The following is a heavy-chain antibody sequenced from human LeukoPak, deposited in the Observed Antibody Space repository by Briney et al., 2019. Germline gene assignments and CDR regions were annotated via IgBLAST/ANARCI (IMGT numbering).Heavy chain of an antibody. Sequence: ASETLSLTCAVYGGSFSGYYWSWIRQPPGKGLEWIGEINHSGSTNYNPSLKSRVTISVDTSKNQFSLKLSSVTDADTAVYYCARGLGLRWQYFDYWGQGTLVTVSS. J-gene: IGHJ4*02. CDR2: INHSGST. V-gene: IGHV4-34*01. CDR3: ARGLGLRWQYFDY. CDR1: GGSFSGYY. D-gene: IGHD4-23*01.